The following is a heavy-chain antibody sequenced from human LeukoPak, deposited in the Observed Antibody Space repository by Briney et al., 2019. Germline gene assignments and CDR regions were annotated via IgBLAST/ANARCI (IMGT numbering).Heavy chain of an antibody. D-gene: IGHD1-1*01. J-gene: IGHJ4*02. V-gene: IGHV3-7*04. CDR3: TTENWYVFEN. CDR2: ITLDGSDS. Sequence: GGSLILSCAASGFPFRMAWVRQAPGKGLEWVATITLDGSDSYYVDSVKGRFTVSRDNAKNSLYLQMNSLRAEDTAVFYCTTENWYVFENWGQGSLVTVSS. CDR1: GFPFR.